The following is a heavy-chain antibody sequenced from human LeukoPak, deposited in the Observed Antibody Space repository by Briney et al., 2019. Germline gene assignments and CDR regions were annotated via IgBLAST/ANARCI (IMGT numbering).Heavy chain of an antibody. CDR2: INPSGGST. CDR1: GGTFSSYA. D-gene: IGHD1-7*01. CDR3: ARGSVNWNYAPPTLDY. J-gene: IGHJ4*02. V-gene: IGHV1-46*01. Sequence: SVKVSCKASGGTFSSYAISWVRQAPRQGLEWMGIINPSGGSTSYAQKFQGRVTMTRDTSTSTVYMELSSLRSEDTAVYYCARGSVNWNYAPPTLDYWGQGTLVTVSS.